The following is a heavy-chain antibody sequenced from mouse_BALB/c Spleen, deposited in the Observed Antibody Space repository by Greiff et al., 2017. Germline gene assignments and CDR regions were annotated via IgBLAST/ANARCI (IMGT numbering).Heavy chain of an antibody. V-gene: IGHV6-6*02. Sequence: DVMLVESGGGLVQPGGSMKLSCVASGFTFSNYWMNWVRQSPEKGLEWVAEIRFKSNNYATHYAESVKGRFTISRDDSKRRVYLHMNTLRAEDTGNYDCTRDDRDEGDFDYWGQGTTLTVSS. CDR1: GFTFSNYW. CDR3: TRDDRDEGDFDY. CDR2: IRFKSNNYAT. J-gene: IGHJ2*01. D-gene: IGHD2-14*01.